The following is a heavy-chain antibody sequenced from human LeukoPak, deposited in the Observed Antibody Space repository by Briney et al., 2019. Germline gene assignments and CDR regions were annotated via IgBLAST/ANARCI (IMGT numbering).Heavy chain of an antibody. V-gene: IGHV1-18*04. CDR1: GYTFTSYY. D-gene: IGHD4-17*01. J-gene: IGHJ4*02. CDR3: ARVHDYGDYFDY. Sequence: ASVKVSCKASGYTFTSYYMHWVRQAPGQGLEWMGWISAYNGNTNYAQKLQGRVTMTTDTSTSTAYMELRSLRSDDTAVYYCARVHDYGDYFDYWGQGTLVTVSS. CDR2: ISAYNGNT.